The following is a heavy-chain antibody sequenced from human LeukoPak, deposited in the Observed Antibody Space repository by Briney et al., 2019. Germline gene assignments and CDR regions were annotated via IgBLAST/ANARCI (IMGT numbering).Heavy chain of an antibody. CDR2: IYYSGST. J-gene: IGHJ3*02. D-gene: IGHD3-22*01. CDR3: ARADVHYYDSAFDI. CDR1: GGSISSGGYS. V-gene: IGHV4-31*03. Sequence: PSETLSLTCTVSGGSISSGGYSWSWIRQHPGKGLEWIGYIYYSGSTYYNPSLKSRVTISVDTSKNQFSLKLSSVTAADTAVYYCARADVHYYDSAFDIWGRGTMVTVSS.